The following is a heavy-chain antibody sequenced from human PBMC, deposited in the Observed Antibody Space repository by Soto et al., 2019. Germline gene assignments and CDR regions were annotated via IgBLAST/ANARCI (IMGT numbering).Heavy chain of an antibody. D-gene: IGHD2-2*01. V-gene: IGHV1-69*01. Sequence: QVQLVQSGAEVKKPGSSVKVSCKASGGTFSSYAISWVRQAPGQGLEWMGGIIPIFGTANYAQKFQGRVTITADEATSTAYMGLSSLRSEDTAVYYCARGPDAPLLVPAGPYYGMHVWSPGTTVTVSS. CDR2: IIPIFGTA. J-gene: IGHJ6*02. CDR3: ARGPDAPLLVPAGPYYGMHV. CDR1: GGTFSSYA.